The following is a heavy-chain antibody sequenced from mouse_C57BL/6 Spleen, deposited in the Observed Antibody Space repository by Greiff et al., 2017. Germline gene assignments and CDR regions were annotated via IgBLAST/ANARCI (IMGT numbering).Heavy chain of an antibody. CDR3: ARHEGFLYGNYDAMDY. D-gene: IGHD2-1*01. CDR2: FYPGSGSI. Sequence: LEESGAELVKPGASVKLSCKASGYTFTEYTIHWVKQRSGQGLEWIGWFYPGSGSIKYNEKFKDKATLTADKSSSTVYMELSRLTSEDSAVYFCARHEGFLYGNYDAMDYWGQGTSVTVSS. CDR1: GYTFTEYT. V-gene: IGHV1-62-2*01. J-gene: IGHJ4*01.